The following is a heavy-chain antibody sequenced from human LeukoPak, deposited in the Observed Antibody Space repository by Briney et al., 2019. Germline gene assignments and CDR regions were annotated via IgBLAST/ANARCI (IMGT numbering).Heavy chain of an antibody. CDR2: IKQDGSEK. CDR1: GFTFSSYW. V-gene: IGHV3-7*01. D-gene: IGHD3-22*01. J-gene: IGHJ4*02. CDR3: AKGENYYDSSGHEY. Sequence: GGSLRLSCAASGFTFSSYWMSWVRQAPGKGLEWVANIKQDGSEKYYVDSVKGRFTISRDNAKNSLYLQMNSLRAEDTAVYYCAKGENYYDSSGHEYWGQGTLVTVSS.